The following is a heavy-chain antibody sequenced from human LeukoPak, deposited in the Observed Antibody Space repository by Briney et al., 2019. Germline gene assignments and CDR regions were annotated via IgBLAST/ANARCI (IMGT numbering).Heavy chain of an antibody. CDR1: VYTFTSYD. J-gene: IGHJ6*03. CDR3: ARVGVIGSPYYYYMDV. V-gene: IGHV1-8*03. Sequence: GASVKVSCKASVYTFTSYDINWVRQATGQGLEWMGWMNPNSGNTGYAQKFQGRVTITRNTSISTAYMELSSLRSEDTAVYYCARVGVIGSPYYYYMDVWGKGTTVTVSS. CDR2: MNPNSGNT. D-gene: IGHD3-22*01.